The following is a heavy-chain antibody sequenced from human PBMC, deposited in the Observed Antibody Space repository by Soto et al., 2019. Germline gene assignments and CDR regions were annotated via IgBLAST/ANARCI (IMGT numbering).Heavy chain of an antibody. Sequence: QVQLVQSGVEVKKPGASVKVSCKAMGYIFTNYGLSWVRQAPGEGPEWLGWISAYNGHTKYAPKVQDRVTLTTDTSATTAYLGLRSLGSDDAAVYYCVRGDGGYFDHGGQGTLVLVSS. CDR3: VRGDGGYFDH. CDR1: GYIFTNYG. CDR2: ISAYNGHT. V-gene: IGHV1-18*01. D-gene: IGHD3-16*01. J-gene: IGHJ4*02.